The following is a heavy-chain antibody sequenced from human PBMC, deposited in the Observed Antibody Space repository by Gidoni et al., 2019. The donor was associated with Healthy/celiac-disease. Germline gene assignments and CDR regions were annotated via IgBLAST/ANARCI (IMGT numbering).Heavy chain of an antibody. V-gene: IGHV3-49*03. CDR1: GFTFGDYA. CDR2: IRSKAYGGTT. Sequence: EVQLVESGGGLVQPGRSLRLSCTASGFTFGDYAMSWFRQAPGKGLEWVGFIRSKAYGGTTEYAASVKGRFNISRDDSKSIAYLQMNSLKTEDTAVYYCTREGGEMATSNIPPYDYWGQGTLVTVSS. CDR3: TREGGEMATSNIPPYDY. D-gene: IGHD3-16*01. J-gene: IGHJ4*02.